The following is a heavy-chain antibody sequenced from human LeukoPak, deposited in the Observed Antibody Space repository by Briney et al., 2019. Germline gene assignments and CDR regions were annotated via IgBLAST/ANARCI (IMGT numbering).Heavy chain of an antibody. J-gene: IGHJ3*02. CDR2: ISSSGSTI. CDR1: GSTFSDYY. CDR3: ARDEIDGDYLHHDAFDI. Sequence: PGGSLRLSCAASGSTFSDYYMSWIRQAPGKGLEWVSYISSSGSTIYYADSVKGRFTISRDNAKNSLYLQMNSLRAEDTAVYYCARDEIDGDYLHHDAFDIWGQGTMVTVSS. V-gene: IGHV3-11*04. D-gene: IGHD4-17*01.